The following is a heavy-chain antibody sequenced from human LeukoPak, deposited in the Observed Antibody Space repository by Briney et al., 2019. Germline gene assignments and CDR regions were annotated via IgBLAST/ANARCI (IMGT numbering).Heavy chain of an antibody. CDR1: GDSVSPYY. Sequence: SQTLSLTCTVSGDSVSPYYWNWIRQPPGKGLEWIGYIYYTGSADYNPALKSRVTISVDTSKNQFSLKLSSVTAADPAVYFCARDKVPGDYWGQGTLVTVSS. J-gene: IGHJ4*02. CDR3: ARDKVPGDY. CDR2: IYYTGSA. D-gene: IGHD1-1*01. V-gene: IGHV4-59*02.